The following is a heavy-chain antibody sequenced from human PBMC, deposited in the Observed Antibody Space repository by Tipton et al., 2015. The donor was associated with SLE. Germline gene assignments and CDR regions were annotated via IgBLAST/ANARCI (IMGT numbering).Heavy chain of an antibody. D-gene: IGHD3-22*01. CDR1: GYTFTSYG. CDR3: ARPHSYYYDSSGYYPN. J-gene: IGHJ4*02. CDR2: ISAYNGNT. Sequence: SGPEVKKPGASVKVSCKASGYTFTSYGISWVRQAPGQGLEWMGWISAYNGNTNYAQKLQGRVTMTTDTSTSTAYMELRGLRSDDTAVYYCARPHSYYYDSSGYYPNWGQGTLVTVSS. V-gene: IGHV1-18*01.